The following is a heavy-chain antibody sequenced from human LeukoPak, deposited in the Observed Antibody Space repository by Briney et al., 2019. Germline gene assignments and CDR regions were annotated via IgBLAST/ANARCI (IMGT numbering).Heavy chain of an antibody. Sequence: GASVKVSCKASGYTFTSYGISWVRQAPGQGLEWTGWISAYNGNTNYAQKLQGRVTVTTDTSTSTAYMELRSLRSDDTAVYYCARSTAARPGRYYYYYYMDVWGKGTTVTVSS. V-gene: IGHV1-18*01. D-gene: IGHD6-6*01. CDR3: ARSTAARPGRYYYYYYMDV. J-gene: IGHJ6*03. CDR1: GYTFTSYG. CDR2: ISAYNGNT.